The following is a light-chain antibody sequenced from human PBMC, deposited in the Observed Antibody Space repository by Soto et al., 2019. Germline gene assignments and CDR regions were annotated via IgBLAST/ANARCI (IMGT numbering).Light chain of an antibody. Sequence: QSVLTQPPSVSGAPGQRVTISCTGSSSNIGAGYDVHWYQQLPGTAPKLLIYGNSNRPSGVPHRFSGSKSGTSASLAITGLRAEDEADYYCQSYDSSLSGGVFGGGTKVTFL. CDR1: SSNIGAGYD. V-gene: IGLV1-40*01. CDR2: GNS. CDR3: QSYDSSLSGGV. J-gene: IGLJ3*02.